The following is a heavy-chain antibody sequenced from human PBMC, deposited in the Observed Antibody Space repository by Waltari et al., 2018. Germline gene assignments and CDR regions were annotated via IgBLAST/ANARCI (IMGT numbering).Heavy chain of an antibody. CDR2: IKADGSEQ. D-gene: IGHD3-16*01. V-gene: IGHV3-7*03. J-gene: IGHJ4*02. CDR3: ARGSAYYVRVWDY. CDR1: GFTFRGYW. Sequence: EVQLVESGGTLVQPGGSLRLSCAASGFTFRGYWMTWVRQAPGKGLGGVANIKADGSEQYYVDSVRGRFTISRDNAENSLYLQMNSLIADDTAVYYCARGSAYYVRVWDYWGQGTLVTVSS.